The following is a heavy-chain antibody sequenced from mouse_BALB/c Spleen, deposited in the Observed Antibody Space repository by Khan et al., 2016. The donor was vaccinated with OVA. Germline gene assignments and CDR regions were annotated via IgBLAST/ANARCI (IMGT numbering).Heavy chain of an antibody. D-gene: IGHD2-10*01. Sequence: QIQLVQSGPELKKPGETVKISCKASGHTFTKYVMNWVKRAPGKGLKWMGWINTYTGEPTYADDFNGRFAFSLETSASTAYLQINNLKNEDTATYFCARPPYFSYVLDNWGQGTSVTVSS. CDR3: ARPPYFSYVLDN. CDR2: INTYTGEP. J-gene: IGHJ4*01. CDR1: GHTFTKYV. V-gene: IGHV9-3-1*01.